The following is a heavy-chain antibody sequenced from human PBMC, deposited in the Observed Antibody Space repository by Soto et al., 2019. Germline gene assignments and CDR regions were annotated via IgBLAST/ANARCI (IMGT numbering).Heavy chain of an antibody. CDR3: ARDFVH. CDR1: GFTFSDHY. V-gene: IGHV3-72*01. J-gene: IGHJ4*02. Sequence: PGGSLRRSCAASGFTFSDHYMDWVRQAPGKGLEWVGRTRNKANSYTTEYAASVKGRFTISRDDSKHSLYLQMNSLKTEDTAVYYCARDFVHWGQGTLVTVSS. CDR2: TRNKANSYTT.